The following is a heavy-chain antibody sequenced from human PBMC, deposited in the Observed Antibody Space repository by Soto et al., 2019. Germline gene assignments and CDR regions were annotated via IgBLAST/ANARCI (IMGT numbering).Heavy chain of an antibody. J-gene: IGHJ4*02. CDR1: GLTFNMYL. CDR3: IRDRTTITLFDY. Sequence: GVSIRLSCTASGLTFNMYLMHLVRKAPGKGLEWISRISTDGTTTGYADSVRGRLTVSRDNAKNTLHLRMNSLRVEDTAVYYCIRDRTTITLFDYWGQGALVTVSS. CDR2: ISTDGTTT. V-gene: IGHV3-74*01. D-gene: IGHD4-4*01.